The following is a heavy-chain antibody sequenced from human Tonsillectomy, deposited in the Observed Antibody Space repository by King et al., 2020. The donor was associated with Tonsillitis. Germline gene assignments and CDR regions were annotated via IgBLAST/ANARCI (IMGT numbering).Heavy chain of an antibody. CDR3: ARIRSSSWSETLDY. D-gene: IGHD6-13*01. J-gene: IGHJ4*02. CDR2: IDWDDDK. V-gene: IGHV2-70*11. Sequence: VTLKESGPALVKPTQTLTLTCTFSGLSLSTSGMCVSWIRQPPGKALEWLARIDWDDDKYYSTSLKTRLTISKDTSKNQVVLTMTNMDPVDTATYYCARIRSSSWSETLDYWGQGTLVTVSS. CDR1: GLSLSTSGMC.